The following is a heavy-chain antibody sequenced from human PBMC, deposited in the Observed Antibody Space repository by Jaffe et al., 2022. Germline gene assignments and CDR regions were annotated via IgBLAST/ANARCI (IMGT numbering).Heavy chain of an antibody. CDR1: GFTFSSYE. V-gene: IGHV3-48*03. CDR3: ARSWFGDLDAFDI. Sequence: EVQLVESGGGLVQPGGSLRLSCAASGFTFSSYEMNWVRQAPGKGLEWVSYISSSGSTIYYADSVKGRFTISRDNAKNSLYLQMNSLRAEDTAVYYCARSWFGDLDAFDIWGQGTMVTVSS. J-gene: IGHJ3*02. CDR2: ISSSGSTI. D-gene: IGHD3-10*01.